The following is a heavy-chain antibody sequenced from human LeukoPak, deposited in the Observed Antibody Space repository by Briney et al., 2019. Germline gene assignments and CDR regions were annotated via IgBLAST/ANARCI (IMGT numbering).Heavy chain of an antibody. J-gene: IGHJ4*02. CDR1: GGSISSSDW. CDR3: ARGGYGDYVGPFDY. D-gene: IGHD4-17*01. Sequence: SGTLSLTCAVSGGSISSSDWWSWVRQPPGKGLEWIGQIYHNGNTNYNPSLKSRVTISVDRSKNQFSLKLSSMTAADTAMYYCARGGYGDYVGPFDYWGQGTLVTVSS. CDR2: IYHNGNT. V-gene: IGHV4-4*02.